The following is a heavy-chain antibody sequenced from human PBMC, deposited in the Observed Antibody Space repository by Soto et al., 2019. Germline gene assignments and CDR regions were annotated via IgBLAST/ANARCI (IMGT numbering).Heavy chain of an antibody. CDR1: GFTFSSYS. CDR2: ISSSSSYI. J-gene: IGHJ4*02. D-gene: IGHD3-3*01. Sequence: VQLVESGGGLVKPGGSLRLSCAASGFTFSSYSMNWVRQAPGKGLEWVSSISSSSSYIYYADSVKGRFTISRDNAKNSLYLQMNSLRAEDTAVYYCARGVLEWLSDGTYFDYWGQGTLVTVSS. CDR3: ARGVLEWLSDGTYFDY. V-gene: IGHV3-21*01.